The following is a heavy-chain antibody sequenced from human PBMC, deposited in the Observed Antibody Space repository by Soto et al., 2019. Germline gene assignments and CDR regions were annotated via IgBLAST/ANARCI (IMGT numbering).Heavy chain of an antibody. Sequence: SETLSLTCTVSGGSISSSSYYWGWIRQPPGKGLEWIGSIYYSGSTYYNPSLKSRVTISVDTSKNQFSLKLSSVTAADTAVYYCARHVGYCSGFSCYSYGMDVWGQGTTVTVSS. V-gene: IGHV4-39*01. CDR1: GGSISSSSYY. J-gene: IGHJ6*02. CDR2: IYYSGST. D-gene: IGHD2-15*01. CDR3: ARHVGYCSGFSCYSYGMDV.